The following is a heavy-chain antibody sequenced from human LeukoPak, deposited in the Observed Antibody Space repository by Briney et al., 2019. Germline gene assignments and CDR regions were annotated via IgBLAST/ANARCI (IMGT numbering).Heavy chain of an antibody. D-gene: IGHD7-27*01. V-gene: IGHV3-53*01. CDR1: GFTVSDNY. J-gene: IGHJ4*02. CDR2: IYSGGNT. CDR3: ARDGLATGVDY. Sequence: GGSLRLSCAASGFTVSDNYMTWVRQAPGKGLEWVSVIYSGGNTYYADSVKGRFTISRDNSKNTLYLQMDSLRAEDTAVYYCARDGLATGVDYWSQGTLVTVSS.